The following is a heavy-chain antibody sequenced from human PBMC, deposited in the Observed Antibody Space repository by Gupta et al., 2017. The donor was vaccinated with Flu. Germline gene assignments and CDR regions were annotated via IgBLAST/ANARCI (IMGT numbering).Heavy chain of an antibody. Sequence: EVQLVESGGGLVKPGGSLRLSCAASGFTFSSYSMNWVRQAPGKGLEWVSSISSSSSYIYYADSVKGRFTISRDNAKNSLYLQMNSLRAEDTAVYYCARAYGSGSYLFDPWGQGTLVTVSS. D-gene: IGHD3-10*01. CDR1: GFTFSSYS. CDR2: ISSSSSYI. J-gene: IGHJ5*02. CDR3: ARAYGSGSYLFDP. V-gene: IGHV3-21*01.